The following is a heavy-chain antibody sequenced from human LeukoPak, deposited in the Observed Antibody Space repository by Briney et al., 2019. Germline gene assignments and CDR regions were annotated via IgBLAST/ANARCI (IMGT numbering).Heavy chain of an antibody. Sequence: GGSLRLSCAASGFTFSSYAMHWVRQAPGKGLEWVAVISYDGSNKYYADSVKGRFTISRDNSKNTLYLQMNSLRAEDTAVYYCARGRGDYDILTGYFMDYWGQGTLVTVSS. V-gene: IGHV3-30*04. CDR3: ARGRGDYDILTGYFMDY. CDR1: GFTFSSYA. CDR2: ISYDGSNK. D-gene: IGHD3-9*01. J-gene: IGHJ4*02.